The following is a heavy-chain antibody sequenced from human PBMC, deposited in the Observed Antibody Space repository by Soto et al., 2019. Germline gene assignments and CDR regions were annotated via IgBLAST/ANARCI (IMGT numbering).Heavy chain of an antibody. V-gene: IGHV1-2*02. CDR3: ARDLAKGGGSAGFDY. J-gene: IGHJ4*02. D-gene: IGHD1-26*01. CDR2: INPKSGGT. Sequence: QVQLVQSGAAVKKPGASVNVSCKASGYTFTVYYMHWVRQAPGQGLEWMGWINPKSGGTMYPQKVQGRVTMTWDTSISTAYMALTRLRSDDTAVYYCARDLAKGGGSAGFDYWGQGTLVTVSS. CDR1: GYTFTVYY.